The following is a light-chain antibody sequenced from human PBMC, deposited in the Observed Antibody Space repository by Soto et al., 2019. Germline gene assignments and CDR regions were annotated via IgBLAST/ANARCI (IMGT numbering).Light chain of an antibody. Sequence: DIVLTQSPATQSLSPGERATLSCRDSESVTTYLAWYRQKPGQPPRLLIYDASKRATGVPVRFSGSGSGTDFTLTISSLEPEDFAIYYCQQRSNWPALTFGGGTKVEIK. CDR3: QQRSNWPALT. CDR1: ESVTTY. CDR2: DAS. J-gene: IGKJ4*01. V-gene: IGKV3-11*01.